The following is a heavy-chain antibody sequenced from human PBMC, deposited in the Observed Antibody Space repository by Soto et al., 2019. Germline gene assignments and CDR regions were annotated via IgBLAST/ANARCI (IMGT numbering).Heavy chain of an antibody. Sequence: SETLSLTCTVSGGSISSSSYYWGWIRQPPGKGLEWIGSIYYSGSTYYNPSLKSRVTISVDTSKNQFSLKLSSVTAADTAVYYCARASGDFWSGYYYYYGMDVWGQGTTVTVSS. J-gene: IGHJ6*02. CDR1: GGSISSSSYY. CDR2: IYYSGST. CDR3: ARASGDFWSGYYYYYGMDV. D-gene: IGHD3-3*01. V-gene: IGHV4-39*01.